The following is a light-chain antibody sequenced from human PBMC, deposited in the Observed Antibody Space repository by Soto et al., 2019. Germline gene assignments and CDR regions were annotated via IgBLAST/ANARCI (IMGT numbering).Light chain of an antibody. CDR3: LQDYNYPRT. Sequence: DIQMTHAPSTRSASVGDRVAITCRASQSISNWLSWFQQKPGKAPKLLIYDASSLVRGVPSRFSGSGSGTEFTLTISSLQPDDFATYYCLQDYNYPRTFGQGTKVDIK. J-gene: IGKJ1*01. V-gene: IGKV1-5*01. CDR2: DAS. CDR1: QSISNW.